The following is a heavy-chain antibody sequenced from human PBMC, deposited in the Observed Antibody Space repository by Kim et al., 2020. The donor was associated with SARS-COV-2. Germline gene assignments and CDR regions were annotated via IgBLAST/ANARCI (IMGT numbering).Heavy chain of an antibody. Sequence: PGHSDPRYSPSFQGQVTISVDKSISTAYLQWSSLKASDTAMYYCARPPDYWGQGTLVTVSS. CDR2: PGHSDP. J-gene: IGHJ4*02. V-gene: IGHV5-51*01. CDR3: ARPPDY.